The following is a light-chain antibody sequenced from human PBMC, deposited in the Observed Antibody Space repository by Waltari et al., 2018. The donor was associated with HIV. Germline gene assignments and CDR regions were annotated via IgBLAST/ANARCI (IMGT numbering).Light chain of an antibody. J-gene: IGLJ3*02. V-gene: IGLV2-14*01. Sequence: QSVLTQPASVSGSPGQSITISCTGTNSDVGDYNYVSWYQQHPGKAPKLRIYEVTHRPSGISSRFSVFKSGNTASMTISGLQAEDEADYYCSSYTATTAILFGGGTKVTVL. CDR1: NSDVGDYNY. CDR3: SSYTATTAIL. CDR2: EVT.